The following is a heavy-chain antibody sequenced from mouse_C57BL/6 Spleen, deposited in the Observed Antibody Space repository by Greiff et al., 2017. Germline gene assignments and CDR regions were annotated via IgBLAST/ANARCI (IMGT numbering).Heavy chain of an antibody. D-gene: IGHD3-2*02. V-gene: IGHV1-61*01. CDR1: GYTFTSYW. CDR3: ARGGRGFSFDY. Sequence: QVQLQQPGAELVRPGSSVKLSCKASGYTFTSYWMDWVKQRPGQGLEWIGNIYPSDSETHYNQKFKDKATLTVDKSSSTAYMQLSSLTSEDSAVYYCARGGRGFSFDYWGQGTTLTVSS. J-gene: IGHJ2*01. CDR2: IYPSDSET.